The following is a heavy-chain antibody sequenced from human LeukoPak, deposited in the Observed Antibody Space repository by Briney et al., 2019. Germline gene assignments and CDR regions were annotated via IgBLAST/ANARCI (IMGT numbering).Heavy chain of an antibody. Sequence: GGSLRLSCAASGFTFSSYAMSWVRQAPGKGLEWVSAISGSGGSTYYADSVKGRFTISRDNSKNTLYLQMNSLRAEDTAVYYCAKGKGYCSSTSCSFFDYWGQGTLVTVSS. J-gene: IGHJ4*02. D-gene: IGHD2-2*01. CDR3: AKGKGYCSSTSCSFFDY. CDR2: ISGSGGST. CDR1: GFTFSSYA. V-gene: IGHV3-23*01.